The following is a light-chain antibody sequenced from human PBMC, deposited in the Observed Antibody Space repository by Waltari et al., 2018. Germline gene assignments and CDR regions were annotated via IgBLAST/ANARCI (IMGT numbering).Light chain of an antibody. CDR1: SSNIGSDN. V-gene: IGLV1-44*01. Sequence: QPVLTQPPSASGTPGQRVTLSCSGNSSNIGSDNLNWYQQLPGAAPKLLIHTNNQRPSGVPDRFSGSKSGTSASLAISGLQSEDEAHYYCATWDDSLNGPRWVFGGGTKLTV. J-gene: IGLJ3*02. CDR3: ATWDDSLNGPRWV. CDR2: TNN.